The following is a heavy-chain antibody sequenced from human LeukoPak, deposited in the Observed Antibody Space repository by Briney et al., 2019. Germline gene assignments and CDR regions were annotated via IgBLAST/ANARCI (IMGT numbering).Heavy chain of an antibody. D-gene: IGHD4-17*01. Sequence: SVKVSCKTSGGTFNNSGMSRGRQAPGQGVERGGGIMPLFGTGGNAQKFQGRVTITKDESTRTVYLEPTSLTSDDAAVYYCARDVHGDYGSGWFDPWGQGTLVSVSS. V-gene: IGHV1-69*05. CDR3: ARDVHGDYGSGWFDP. CDR2: IMPLFGTG. CDR1: GGTFNNSG. J-gene: IGHJ5*02.